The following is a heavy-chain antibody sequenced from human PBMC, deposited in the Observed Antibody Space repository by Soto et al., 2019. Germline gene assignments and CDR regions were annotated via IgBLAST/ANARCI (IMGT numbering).Heavy chain of an antibody. CDR2: IDPSDSYT. CDR3: ARRVTMVRGAPTAGYYYGMDV. D-gene: IGHD3-10*01. CDR1: GYSFTSYW. J-gene: IGHJ6*02. V-gene: IGHV5-10-1*01. Sequence: RGESLKISCKGSGYSFTSYWISWVRQMPGKGLEWMGRIDPSDSYTNYSPSFQGHVTISADKSISTAYLQWSSLKASDTAMYYCARRVTMVRGAPTAGYYYGMDVWGQGTRVTFSS.